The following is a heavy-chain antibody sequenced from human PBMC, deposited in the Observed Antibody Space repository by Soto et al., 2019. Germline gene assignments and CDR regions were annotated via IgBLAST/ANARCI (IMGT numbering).Heavy chain of an antibody. CDR2: INPHGGST. CDR1: SDTFTSYY. V-gene: IGHV1-46*01. CDR3: ERSSGGNFGIIIQGNNWFAP. J-gene: IGHJ5*02. Sequence: ASVKVSCKAPSDTFTSYYINGVRQAPGRGLEWMGVINPHGGSTAYAQKFKGRVTLTRDTSASTVYMEVSSLTSEDTAMYYCERSSGGNFGIIIQGNNWFAPWGQGTLVTVSS. D-gene: IGHD3-3*01.